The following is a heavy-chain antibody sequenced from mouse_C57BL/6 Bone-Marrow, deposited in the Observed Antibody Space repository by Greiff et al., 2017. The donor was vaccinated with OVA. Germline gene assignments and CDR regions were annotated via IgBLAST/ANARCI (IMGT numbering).Heavy chain of an antibody. V-gene: IGHV1-64*01. J-gene: IGHJ3*01. CDR1: GYTFTSYW. Sequence: QVQLQQSGAELVKPGASVKLSCKASGYTFTSYWMHWVKQRPGQGLEWIGMIHPNSGSTNYNEKFKSKATLTVDKSSSTAYMQLSSLTSEDSAVYYCARGETGTTWFAYWGQGTLVTVSA. CDR3: ARGETGTTWFAY. D-gene: IGHD4-1*01. CDR2: IHPNSGST.